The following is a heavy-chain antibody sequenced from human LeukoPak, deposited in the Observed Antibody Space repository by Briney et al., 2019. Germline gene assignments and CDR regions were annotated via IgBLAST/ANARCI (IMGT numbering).Heavy chain of an antibody. V-gene: IGHV3-33*06. D-gene: IGHD3-10*01. Sequence: GGSLRLSCAASGFTFSSYGMHWVRQAPGKGLEWVAVIWYDGSNKYYADSVKGRFTISRDNSKNTLYLQMNSLRAEDTAVYYCAKGDYYGSGSYLDWGQGTLVTVSS. CDR2: IWYDGSNK. CDR3: AKGDYYGSGSYLD. CDR1: GFTFSSYG. J-gene: IGHJ4*02.